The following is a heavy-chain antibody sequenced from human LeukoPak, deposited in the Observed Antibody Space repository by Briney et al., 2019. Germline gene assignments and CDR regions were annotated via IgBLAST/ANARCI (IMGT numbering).Heavy chain of an antibody. V-gene: IGHV4-38-2*01. CDR3: AESPRYYDSSGYCPAGFQH. J-gene: IGHJ1*01. CDR1: GYSISSGYC. CDR2: IYHSGNT. Sequence: SETLSLTCAVSGYSISSGYCWGWIRQPPGKGLEWIGSIYHSGNTYYNPSLKSRVTMLVDTSKNQFSLKLSSVTAADTAVYYCAESPRYYDSSGYCPAGFQHWGQGTLVTVSS. D-gene: IGHD3-22*01.